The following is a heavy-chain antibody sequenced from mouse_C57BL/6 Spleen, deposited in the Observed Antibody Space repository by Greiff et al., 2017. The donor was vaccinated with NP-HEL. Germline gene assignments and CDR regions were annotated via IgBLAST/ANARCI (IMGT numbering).Heavy chain of an antibody. CDR3: ANWIAY. J-gene: IGHJ3*01. V-gene: IGHV5-17*01. Sequence: EVKLVESGGGLVKPGGSLKLSCAASGFTFSDYGMHWVRQAPEKGLEWVAYISSGSSTIYYADTVKSRYTISRDNAKTTLFLQMTSLRSEDTAMYYCANWIAYWGQGTLVTVSA. CDR1: GFTFSDYG. CDR2: ISSGSSTI.